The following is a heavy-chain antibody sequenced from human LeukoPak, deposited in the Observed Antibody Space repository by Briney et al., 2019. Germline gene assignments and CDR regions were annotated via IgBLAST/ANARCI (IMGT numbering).Heavy chain of an antibody. J-gene: IGHJ3*02. Sequence: PGGSLRLSCAASGFTFSNYWMSWVRQAPGKGLEWVAHIKFDGSDKFYVDSVKGRFTISRDNAKNLLYLQMNSLRAEDTAVYFCSRLSAWVFEIRGPGTIVTASS. CDR1: GFTFSNYW. CDR2: IKFDGSDK. D-gene: IGHD2-2*01. CDR3: SRLSAWVFEI. V-gene: IGHV3-7*01.